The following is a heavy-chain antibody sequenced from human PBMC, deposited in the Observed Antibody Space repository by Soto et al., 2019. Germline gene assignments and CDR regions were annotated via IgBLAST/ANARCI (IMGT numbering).Heavy chain of an antibody. CDR1: GYTFTSYG. CDR2: IIPDLAIA. CDR3: ARPATDDAFDI. J-gene: IGHJ3*02. V-gene: IGHV1-69*04. Sequence: VASVKVSCTASGYTFTSYGISWVRQAPGQGLEWMGSIIPDLAIANYAQKFQGRVTITADKSTSTAYMELSSLRSEDTAVYYCARPATDDAFDIWGQGTMVTVSS.